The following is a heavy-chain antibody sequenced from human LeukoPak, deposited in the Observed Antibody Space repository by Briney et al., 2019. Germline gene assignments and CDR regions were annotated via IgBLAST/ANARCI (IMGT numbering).Heavy chain of an antibody. D-gene: IGHD4-23*01. J-gene: IGHJ4*02. V-gene: IGHV3-53*01. CDR3: ASYYGGNSVFDY. Sequence: GGSLRLSCAASGFTVSSNYMSWVRQAPGKGLEWVSVIYSGGSTYYADSVKGRFTISRDNSKNTLYLQMNSLRAEDTAVYYCASYYGGNSVFDYWGQGTLVTVSS. CDR2: IYSGGST. CDR1: GFTVSSNY.